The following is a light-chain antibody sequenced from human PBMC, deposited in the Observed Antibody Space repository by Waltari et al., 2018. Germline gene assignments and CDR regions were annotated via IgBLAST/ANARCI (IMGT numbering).Light chain of an antibody. J-gene: IGKJ4*01. CDR2: KAS. CDR3: QQYNSYSLLT. V-gene: IGKV1-5*03. Sequence: CRASQRISNLCAWYQQKPGKAPKLLIYKASTLESGVPSRFSGSGSGTEFTLTISSLQPDDFATYYCQQYNSYSLLTFGGGTKVEIK. CDR1: QRISNL.